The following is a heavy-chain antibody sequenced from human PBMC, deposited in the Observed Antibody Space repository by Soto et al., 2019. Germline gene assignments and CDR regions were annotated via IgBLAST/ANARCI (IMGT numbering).Heavy chain of an antibody. CDR3: ARRLYYDSSGFEGGGMDV. D-gene: IGHD3-22*01. V-gene: IGHV4-39*01. Sequence: SETLSLTSTVACCSIPSSSHYWGWIRQPPGKGLEWIGSIYYSGSTYYNPSLKSRVTISVDTSKNQFSLKLSSVTAADTAVYYCARRLYYDSSGFEGGGMDVWGQGTTVS. CDR1: CCSIPSSSHY. J-gene: IGHJ6*02. CDR2: IYYSGST.